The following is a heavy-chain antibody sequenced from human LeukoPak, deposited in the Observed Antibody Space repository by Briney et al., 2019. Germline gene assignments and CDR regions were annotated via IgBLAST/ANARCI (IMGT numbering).Heavy chain of an antibody. CDR2: IIPLLGIT. D-gene: IGHD3-16*01. V-gene: IGHV1-69*04. CDR3: ARARTMVTFGGIRHAFDI. CDR1: GGTFSSYA. J-gene: IGHJ3*02. Sequence: ASVKVSCKASGGTFSSYAMNWVRQAPGQGPEWVGRIIPLLGITNHAQKLQGRVTVTADKSTNTAYMELSSLISDDTAVYYCARARTMVTFGGIRHAFDIWGQGTMVTVSS.